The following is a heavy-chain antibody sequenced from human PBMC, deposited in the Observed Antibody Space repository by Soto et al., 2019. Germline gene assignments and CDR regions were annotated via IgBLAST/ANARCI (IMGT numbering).Heavy chain of an antibody. V-gene: IGHV3-21*01. CDR3: AREAVMITFGSISE. CDR1: GFTFSSYS. J-gene: IGHJ4*02. CDR2: ISSSSSYI. Sequence: EVQLVESGGGLVKPGGSLRLSCAASGFTFSSYSMNWVRQAPGKGLEWVSSISSSSSYIYYADSVKGRFTISRDNAKNSLYLQMNSLRAEDTAVYYCAREAVMITFGSISEWGQGTLVTVSS. D-gene: IGHD3-16*01.